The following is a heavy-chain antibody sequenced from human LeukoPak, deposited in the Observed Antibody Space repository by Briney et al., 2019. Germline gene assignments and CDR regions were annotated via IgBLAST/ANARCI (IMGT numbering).Heavy chain of an antibody. CDR2: IYPGDSDT. Sequence: GESLKISCKGSGYSITSYWIGWVRQMPGKGLEWMGIIYPGDSDTRYSPSFQGQVTISADKSISTAYLQWSSLKASDTAMCYCASTTVTAREKYYFEYWGQGTLVTVSS. CDR1: GYSITSYW. D-gene: IGHD4-17*01. V-gene: IGHV5-51*01. CDR3: ASTTVTAREKYYFEY. J-gene: IGHJ4*02.